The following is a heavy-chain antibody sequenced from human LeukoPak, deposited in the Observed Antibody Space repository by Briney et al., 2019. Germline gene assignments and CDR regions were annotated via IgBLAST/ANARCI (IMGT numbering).Heavy chain of an antibody. J-gene: IGHJ3*02. D-gene: IGHD2-8*02. CDR1: GYTFTSYY. Sequence: ASVKVSCKASGYTFTSYYMHWVRQAPGQGLEWMGIINPSGGSTSYAQKFQGRVTMTRDTSTRTVYMELSSLRSEDTAVYYCARDRVAYWSPFDIWGQGTMVTVSS. CDR2: INPSGGST. CDR3: ARDRVAYWSPFDI. V-gene: IGHV1-46*03.